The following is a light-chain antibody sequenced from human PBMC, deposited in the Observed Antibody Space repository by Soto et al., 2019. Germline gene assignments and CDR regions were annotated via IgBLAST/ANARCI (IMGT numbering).Light chain of an antibody. V-gene: IGLV2-8*01. CDR2: EVT. CDR3: SSYAASNNFYFV. Sequence: QSVLTQPPSASGSPGQSVTISCTGTGSDVGGYNYVSWYQQYPGRAPKLMIYEVTKRPSGVPDRFSGSKSGNTASLTVSGLQAEDEADYYCSSYAASNNFYFVFGGGTQLTV. CDR1: GSDVGGYNY. J-gene: IGLJ3*02.